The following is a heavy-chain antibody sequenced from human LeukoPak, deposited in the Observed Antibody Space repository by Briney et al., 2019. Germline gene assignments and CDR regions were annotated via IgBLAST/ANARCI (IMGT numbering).Heavy chain of an antibody. D-gene: IGHD3-10*01. J-gene: IGHJ6*02. CDR2: ISWDGGSI. CDR3: AKDRGDYYYGMDV. V-gene: IGHV3-43D*03. Sequence: GGSLRLSCAASGFTFDDYAMHWVRQVPGKGLEWVSLISWDGGSIYYVDSVKGRFTISRDNSKNCLYLQMNSLRAEDTALYYCAKDRGDYYYGMDVWGQGTTVTVSS. CDR1: GFTFDDYA.